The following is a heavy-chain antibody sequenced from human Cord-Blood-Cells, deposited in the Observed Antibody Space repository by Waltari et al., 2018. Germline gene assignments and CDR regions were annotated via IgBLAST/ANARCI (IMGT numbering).Heavy chain of an antibody. CDR2: IWYDGSNK. J-gene: IGHJ4*02. Sequence: QVQLVESGGGVVQPGRSLRLSCAASGFTFSSYGMHWVRQAPGKGLEWVAVIWYDGSNKDYADAVKGRFTISGDNSKNTLYLQMNSLRAEDTAVYYCARGSDRWEGDFDYWGQGTLVTVSS. CDR3: ARGSDRWEGDFDY. D-gene: IGHD1-26*01. V-gene: IGHV3-33*01. CDR1: GFTFSSYG.